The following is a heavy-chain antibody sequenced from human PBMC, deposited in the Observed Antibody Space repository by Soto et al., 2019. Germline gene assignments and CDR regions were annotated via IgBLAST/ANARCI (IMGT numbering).Heavy chain of an antibody. V-gene: IGHV1-69*13. Sequence: ASVKVSCKASGGTFSSYAISWVRQAPGQGLEWMGGIIPIFGTANYAQKFQGRVTITADESTSTAYMELSSLRSEDTAVYYCARDSHYDSSSYYYPMLWWGQGTLVTVSS. D-gene: IGHD3-22*01. CDR2: IIPIFGTA. J-gene: IGHJ4*02. CDR3: ARDSHYDSSSYYYPMLW. CDR1: GGTFSSYA.